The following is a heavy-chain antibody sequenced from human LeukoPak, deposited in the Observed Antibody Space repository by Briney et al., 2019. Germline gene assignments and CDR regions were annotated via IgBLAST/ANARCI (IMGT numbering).Heavy chain of an antibody. V-gene: IGHV3-23*01. J-gene: IGHJ4*02. CDR3: AKGIESSGSYYTGFDY. Sequence: GGSLRLSCAASGFTFSSYAMSWVRQAPGKGLEWVSGISGSGGSTYYADSVEGRFTISRDNSKTTLYLQMNSLRAEDTAVYYCAKGIESSGSYYTGFDYWGQGTLVTVSS. D-gene: IGHD1-26*01. CDR1: GFTFSSYA. CDR2: ISGSGGST.